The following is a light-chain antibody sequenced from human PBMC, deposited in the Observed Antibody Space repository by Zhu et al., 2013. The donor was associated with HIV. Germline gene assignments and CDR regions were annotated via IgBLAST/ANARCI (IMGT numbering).Light chain of an antibody. V-gene: IGKV1-5*03. CDR3: QQYNSYPWT. CDR1: QSISSW. Sequence: DIQMTQSPSTLSASVGDRVTITCRASQSISSWLAWYQQKPGKAPKVLIYKASNLENEVPSRFSGSESGTEFTLTISSLHLMIFATYYCQQYNSYPWTFGQGTKVGNQT. CDR2: KAS. J-gene: IGKJ1*01.